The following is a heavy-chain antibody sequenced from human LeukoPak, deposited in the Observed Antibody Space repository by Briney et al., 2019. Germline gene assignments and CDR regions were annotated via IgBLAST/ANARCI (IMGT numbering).Heavy chain of an antibody. D-gene: IGHD3-22*01. Sequence: PGGSLRLSCAASGFTFDDYAMHWVRQAPGKGLEWVSLISGDGGSTYYADSVKGRFTISRDNSKNSLYLQMNSLRTEDTALYYCATANSRADSFWGQGTLVTVSS. CDR3: ATANSRADSF. J-gene: IGHJ4*02. V-gene: IGHV3-43*02. CDR2: ISGDGGST. CDR1: GFTFDDYA.